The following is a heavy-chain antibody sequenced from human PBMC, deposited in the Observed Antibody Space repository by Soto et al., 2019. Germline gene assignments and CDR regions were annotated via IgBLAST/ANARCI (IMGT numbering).Heavy chain of an antibody. Sequence: PGGSLRLSCAASGFSFENYWMSWVRQAPGKGLGWVANIKQDGSEKYYVDSVKGRFTISRDNAKNSLYLQMNSLRAEDTAVYYCARFYYDSSGYLPSPYYYYYSMDVWGQGTTVTVSS. D-gene: IGHD3-22*01. V-gene: IGHV3-7*04. CDR2: IKQDGSEK. CDR3: ARFYYDSSGYLPSPYYYYYSMDV. J-gene: IGHJ6*02. CDR1: GFSFENYW.